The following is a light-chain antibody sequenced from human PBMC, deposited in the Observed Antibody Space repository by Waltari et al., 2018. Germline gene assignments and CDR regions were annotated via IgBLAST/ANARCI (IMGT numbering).Light chain of an antibody. J-gene: IGKJ4*01. Sequence: ILMTQTPLSLSVTLGQPASISCKSTESILGRDGKTDLYGYLQKQGQSPQLLIYRVSSRFSGVPDRFICSGSGTDFTLTISRVEAEDVGVYFCMQCKVIPVTFGGGTTVEI. CDR2: RVS. CDR3: MQCKVIPVT. V-gene: IGKV2-29*02. CDR1: ESILGRDGKTD.